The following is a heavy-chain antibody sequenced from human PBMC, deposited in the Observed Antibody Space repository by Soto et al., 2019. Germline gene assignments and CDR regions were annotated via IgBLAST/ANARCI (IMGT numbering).Heavy chain of an antibody. V-gene: IGHV4-59*01. CDR3: ARDIGSGSYWFDP. CDR2: SYYSGIT. D-gene: IGHD3-10*01. CDR1: GGSISSYY. Sequence: QVQLQESGPGLVKPSETLSLTCTVSGGSISSYYWSWIRQPPGKGLEWIGYSYYSGITNYNPSLKSRVTLSXDXTKNQFALKLSSVTAADTAVYYCARDIGSGSYWFDPWGQGTLVTVSS. J-gene: IGHJ5*02.